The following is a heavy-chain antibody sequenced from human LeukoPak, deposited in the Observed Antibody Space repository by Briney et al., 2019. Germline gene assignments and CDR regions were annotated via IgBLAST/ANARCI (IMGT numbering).Heavy chain of an antibody. V-gene: IGHV1-18*01. J-gene: IGHJ1*01. Sequence: ASVKVSCKASGYTFTTYGISWVRQAPGQGLEWMGWISAYNGNTNYAQKLQGRVTMTTDTSTSTAYMELRSLRSDDTAVYYCARDSLGCSGGSCYSREYFQDWGQGTLVTVSS. CDR1: GYTFTTYG. CDR2: ISAYNGNT. D-gene: IGHD2-15*01. CDR3: ARDSLGCSGGSCYSREYFQD.